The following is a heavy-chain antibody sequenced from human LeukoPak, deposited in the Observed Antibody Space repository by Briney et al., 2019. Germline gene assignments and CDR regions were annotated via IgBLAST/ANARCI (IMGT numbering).Heavy chain of an antibody. CDR3: ARHDYGDRDAFDI. CDR1: GGSISSSSYY. CDR2: IYYSGST. J-gene: IGHJ3*02. D-gene: IGHD4-17*01. V-gene: IGHV4-39*01. Sequence: SETLSLTCTVSGGSISSSSYYSGWIRQPPGKGLEWIGSIYYSGSTYYNPSLKSRVTISVDTSKNQFSLKLSSVTAADTAVYYCARHDYGDRDAFDIWGQGTMVTVSS.